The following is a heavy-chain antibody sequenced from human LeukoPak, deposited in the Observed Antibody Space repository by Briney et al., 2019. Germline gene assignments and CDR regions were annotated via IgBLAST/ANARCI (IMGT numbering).Heavy chain of an antibody. V-gene: IGHV3-7*01. CDR2: IKQDGSEK. Sequence: QAGGSLRLSCAASGFTFSSYWMSWVRQAPGKGLEWVANIKQDGSEKYYVDSVKGRFTISRDNAKNSLYLQMNSLRAEDTAVYYCARVSITMVRGGYMDVWGKGTTVTVSS. D-gene: IGHD3-10*01. CDR3: ARVSITMVRGGYMDV. J-gene: IGHJ6*03. CDR1: GFTFSSYW.